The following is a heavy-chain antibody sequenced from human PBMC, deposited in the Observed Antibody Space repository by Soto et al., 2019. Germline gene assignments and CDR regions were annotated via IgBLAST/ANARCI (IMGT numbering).Heavy chain of an antibody. CDR1: GGSISGDSY. J-gene: IGHJ4*02. CDR2: ISYSGSS. V-gene: IGHV4-30-4*08. Sequence: PSETLPLTCSVSGGSISGDSYWSWIRQSPEKGLEWIGYISYSGSSYSNPALQSRLSMSLDTSKNQFSLKLRSVTAADTAVYYCPGGAASWPGYFNSRGQRARITFSS. CDR3: PGGAASWPGYFNS. D-gene: IGHD3-16*01.